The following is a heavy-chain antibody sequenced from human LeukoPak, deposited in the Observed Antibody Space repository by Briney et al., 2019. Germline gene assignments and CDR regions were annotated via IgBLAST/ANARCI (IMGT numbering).Heavy chain of an antibody. CDR3: ARESPYCSSTSCYATYYYYGMDV. V-gene: IGHV3-23*01. CDR1: GFTFSSYA. Sequence: GGSLRLSCAASGFTFSSYAMSWVRQAPGKGLEWVSAISGSGGSTYYADSVKGRFTISRDNAKNSLYLQMNSLRAEDTAVYYCARESPYCSSTSCYATYYYYGMDVWGQGTTVTVSS. D-gene: IGHD2-2*01. CDR2: ISGSGGST. J-gene: IGHJ6*02.